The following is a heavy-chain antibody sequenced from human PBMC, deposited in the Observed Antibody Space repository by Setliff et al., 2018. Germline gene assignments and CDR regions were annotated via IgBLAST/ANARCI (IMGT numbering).Heavy chain of an antibody. V-gene: IGHV4-59*12. J-gene: IGHJ4*02. Sequence: SETLSLTCSVSGDSMSFSYWSWIRQPPGKGLEWVGNIGHTGSINYNPSLKGRLTISRDTSKNQVSLKLNSVTATDTAVYYCARDLGHGGDSDYWGQGILVTVSS. CDR2: IGHTGSI. D-gene: IGHD2-21*02. CDR3: ARDLGHGGDSDY. CDR1: GDSMSFSY.